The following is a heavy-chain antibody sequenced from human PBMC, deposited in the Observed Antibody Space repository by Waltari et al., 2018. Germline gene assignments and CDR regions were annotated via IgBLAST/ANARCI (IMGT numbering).Heavy chain of an antibody. CDR2: VWYDGSNK. Sequence: QVQLVESGGGVVQPGRSLRLSCAASGFTFSSYGMPWVRQAPGKGMEWVAVVWYDGSNKYYADSVKGRFTISRDNSKNTLYLQMNSLRAEDTAMYYCAKDIHTYSKYYYYYYGMDVWGQGTTVTVSS. V-gene: IGHV3-30*18. J-gene: IGHJ6*02. D-gene: IGHD4-4*01. CDR1: GFTFSSYG. CDR3: AKDIHTYSKYYYYYYGMDV.